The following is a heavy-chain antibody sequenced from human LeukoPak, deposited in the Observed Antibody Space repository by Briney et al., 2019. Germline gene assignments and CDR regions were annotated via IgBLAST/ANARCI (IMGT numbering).Heavy chain of an antibody. J-gene: IGHJ3*02. CDR3: AQQGLGGVGAFDI. CDR2: IYYSGST. CDR1: GGSISSGDYY. Sequence: SETLSLTCTVSGGSISSGDYYWSWIRQPPGKGLEWIGSIYYSGSTYYNPSLKSRVTISVDTSKNQFSLKLSSVTAADTAVYYCAQQGLGGVGAFDIWGQGTMVTVSS. V-gene: IGHV4-39*01. D-gene: IGHD2-8*02.